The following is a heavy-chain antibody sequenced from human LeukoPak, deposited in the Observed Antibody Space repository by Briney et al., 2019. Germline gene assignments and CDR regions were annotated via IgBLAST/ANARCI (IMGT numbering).Heavy chain of an antibody. CDR3: EFMGYYYDSSGYYMSLDY. J-gene: IGHJ4*02. D-gene: IGHD3-22*01. CDR2: IYSGGST. CDR1: GFTFSSYA. Sequence: GGSLRLSCAASGFTFSSYAMSWVRQAPGKGLEWVSVIYSGGSTYYADSVKGRFTISRHNSKNTLYLQMNSLRAEDTAVYYCEFMGYYYDSSGYYMSLDYWGQGTLVTVSS. V-gene: IGHV3-53*04.